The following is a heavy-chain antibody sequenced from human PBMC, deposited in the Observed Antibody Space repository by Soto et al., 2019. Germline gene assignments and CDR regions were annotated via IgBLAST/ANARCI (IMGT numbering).Heavy chain of an antibody. Sequence: QVQLVESGGGVVQPGRSLRLSCAASGFTFSSYGMHWVRQAPGKGQEWVAVIWYDGSNKYYADSVKGRFTISRDNSKNTLYLQMNSLRAEDTAVYYCARSEVTTRYNYFDYWGQGTLVTVSS. CDR2: IWYDGSNK. V-gene: IGHV3-33*01. D-gene: IGHD4-17*01. J-gene: IGHJ4*02. CDR3: ARSEVTTRYNYFDY. CDR1: GFTFSSYG.